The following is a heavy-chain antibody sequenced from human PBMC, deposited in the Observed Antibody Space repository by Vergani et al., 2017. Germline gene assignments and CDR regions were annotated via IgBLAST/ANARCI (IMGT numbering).Heavy chain of an antibody. V-gene: IGHV3-30*14. CDR1: GFSLITNA. CDR2: ISFDASNE. D-gene: IGHD2-15*01. Sequence: QVQLAESGGGVVQPGRSLRLTCAASGFSLITNAMHWVRQVPGKGLEWLAVISFDASNEEIAQSVKGRFTISRDTSRNAVYLQMNILRVEDTGVYYCTRSECSGTTCYGHYFDLWGHGILVTVSS. CDR3: TRSECSGTTCYGHYFDL. J-gene: IGHJ4*01.